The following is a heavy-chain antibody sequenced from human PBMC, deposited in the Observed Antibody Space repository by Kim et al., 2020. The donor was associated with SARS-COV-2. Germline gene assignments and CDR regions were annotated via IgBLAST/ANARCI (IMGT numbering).Heavy chain of an antibody. D-gene: IGHD3-10*01. CDR1: GFTFSNYD. CDR2: IGTAGDT. J-gene: IGHJ3*02. CDR3: ARATYYYGSGSFDAFDI. V-gene: IGHV3-13*04. Sequence: GGSLRLSCAASGFTFSNYDMHWVRQGIGEGLEWVSSIGTAGDTYYPGSVKGRFSISRENAKNSLYLQMNSLRAGDTAVYYCARATYYYGSGSFDAFDIWG.